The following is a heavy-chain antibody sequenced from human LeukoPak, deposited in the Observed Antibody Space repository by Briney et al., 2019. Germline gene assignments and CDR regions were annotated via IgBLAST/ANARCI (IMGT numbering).Heavy chain of an antibody. J-gene: IGHJ6*02. V-gene: IGHV3-23*01. D-gene: IGHD4-11*01. CDR3: AKVPADSPNLGYGMDV. Sequence: GGSLRLSCAASGFTFSNYGMYWVRQAPGEGLEWVSAVTGGGTGTYYADSVKGRFTISRDNSKNTLYLQMNSPRAEDTAVYYCAKVPADSPNLGYGMDVWGQGTTVTVSS. CDR1: GFTFSNYG. CDR2: VTGGGTGT.